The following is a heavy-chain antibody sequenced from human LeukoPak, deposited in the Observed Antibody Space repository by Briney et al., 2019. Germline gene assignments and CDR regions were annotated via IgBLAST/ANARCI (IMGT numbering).Heavy chain of an antibody. J-gene: IGHJ4*02. Sequence: SQTLSLTCSVSGGSISSGSDYWSWIRQPAGKGLEWIGRIYTSGSTNYNPSLKSRVTISVDTSKNQFPLKLTSVTAADTAVYYCARESLGPPYYFDYRGQGTLVTVSS. CDR1: GGSISSGSDY. V-gene: IGHV4-61*02. CDR3: ARESLGPPYYFDY. CDR2: IYTSGST. D-gene: IGHD1-26*01.